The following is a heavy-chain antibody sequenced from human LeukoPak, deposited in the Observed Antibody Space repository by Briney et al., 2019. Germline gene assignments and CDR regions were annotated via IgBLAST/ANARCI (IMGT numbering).Heavy chain of an antibody. V-gene: IGHV1-2*06. CDR2: INPNSGGT. Sequence: ASVKVSCRASGYTFTGYYMHWVRQAPGQGLEWMGRINPNSGGTNYAQKFQGRVTMTRDTSISTAYMELSRLRSDDTAVYYCARTVLRFLEWLEGAFDIWGQGTMVTVSS. D-gene: IGHD3-3*01. CDR1: GYTFTGYY. J-gene: IGHJ3*02. CDR3: ARTVLRFLEWLEGAFDI.